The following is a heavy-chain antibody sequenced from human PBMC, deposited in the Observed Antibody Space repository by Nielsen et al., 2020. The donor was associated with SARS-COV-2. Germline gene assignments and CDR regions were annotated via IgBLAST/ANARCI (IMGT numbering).Heavy chain of an antibody. Sequence: GESLKISCAASGFTFSSYSMNWVRQAPGKGLEWVSSISSSSSYIYYADSVKGRFTISRDNAKNSLYLQMNSLRPEDTGIYYCAREAGYSSSWSDLTEYYYYALDAWGRGTTVTVSS. CDR3: AREAGYSSSWSDLTEYYYYALDA. V-gene: IGHV3-21*01. CDR2: ISSSSSYI. CDR1: GFTFSSYS. J-gene: IGHJ6*02. D-gene: IGHD6-13*01.